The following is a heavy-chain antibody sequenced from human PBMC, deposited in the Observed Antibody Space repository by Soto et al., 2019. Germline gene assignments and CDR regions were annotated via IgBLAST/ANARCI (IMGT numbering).Heavy chain of an antibody. Sequence: QVHLQESGPGLVKPSQTLSLTCTVSGGSLTSNGYYWSWIRQRPEKGLEWLGYIYYSGTTHFNPSLKSRLSISMDTSNNQFSLNLTSVTAADTAVYFCARDLLYRAVFEICGQGTLVTVSA. J-gene: IGHJ3*02. V-gene: IGHV4-31*03. D-gene: IGHD3-3*01. CDR1: GGSLTSNGYY. CDR2: IYYSGTT. CDR3: ARDLLYRAVFEI.